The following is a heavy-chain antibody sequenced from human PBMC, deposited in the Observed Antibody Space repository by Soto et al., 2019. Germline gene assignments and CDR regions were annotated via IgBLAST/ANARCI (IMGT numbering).Heavy chain of an antibody. Sequence: SGKVSCKASGGTFSSYAISWVRQAPGQGLEWMGGIIPIFGIANYAQKFQGRVTITADESTSTAYMELSSLRSEDTAVYYCARDRGIYCGGDCYADAFDIWGQGTMVTVSS. CDR2: IIPIFGIA. V-gene: IGHV1-69*13. CDR3: ARDRGIYCGGDCYADAFDI. CDR1: GGTFSSYA. D-gene: IGHD2-21*02. J-gene: IGHJ3*02.